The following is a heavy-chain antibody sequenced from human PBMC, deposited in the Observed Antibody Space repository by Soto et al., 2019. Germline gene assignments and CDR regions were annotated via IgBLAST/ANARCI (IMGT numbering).Heavy chain of an antibody. V-gene: IGHV3-53*04. Sequence: GGSLRLSCAASGFTVSSNYMSWVRQAPGKGLEWVSVIYSSSSTYYSDYMKDRFTITRHNNKNTQYHQMNSLRAEDTAVYYCARGGKDDAGDYFDYWGQGTLVTVSS. CDR3: ARGGKDDAGDYFDY. CDR2: IYSSSST. D-gene: IGHD1-1*01. CDR1: GFTVSSNY. J-gene: IGHJ4*02.